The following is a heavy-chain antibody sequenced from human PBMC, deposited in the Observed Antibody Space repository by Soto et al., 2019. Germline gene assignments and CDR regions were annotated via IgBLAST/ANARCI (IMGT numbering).Heavy chain of an antibody. CDR2: IYHSGST. J-gene: IGHJ4*02. Sequence: QLQLQESGSGLVKPSQTLSLTCAFSGGSISSGGYSWSWIRQPPGKGLEWIGYIYHSGSTYYNPSLKSRVTISVYRSKSQFSLKLSSVTAADTAVYYCARVGGSGSFAYWVQGTLVTVS. V-gene: IGHV4-30-2*01. CDR1: GGSISSGGYS. D-gene: IGHD3-10*01. CDR3: ARVGGSGSFAY.